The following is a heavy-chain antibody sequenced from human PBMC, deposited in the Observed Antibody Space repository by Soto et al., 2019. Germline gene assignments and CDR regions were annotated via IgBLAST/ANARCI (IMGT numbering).Heavy chain of an antibody. D-gene: IGHD1-7*01. V-gene: IGHV4-39*01. CDR2: IYYSGST. Sequence: SETLSLTCTVSGGSISSSSYYWGWIRQPPGKGLEWIGSIYYSGSTYYNPSLKSRVTISVDTSKNQFSLKLSSVTAADTAVYYCARQRLELRPGGNWFDPWGQGTLVTVSS. CDR1: GGSISSSSYY. CDR3: ARQRLELRPGGNWFDP. J-gene: IGHJ5*02.